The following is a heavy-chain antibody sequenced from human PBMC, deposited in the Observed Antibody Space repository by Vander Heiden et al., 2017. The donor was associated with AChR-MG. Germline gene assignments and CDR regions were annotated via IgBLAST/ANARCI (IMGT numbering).Heavy chain of an antibody. D-gene: IGHD6-13*01. V-gene: IGHV4-39*01. Sequence: QLQLPESGPGLVKPSETLSLTCTVSVGSINSSSYYWGWIRQHPGKGLEWIGSIYYSGSTYYNPSLKSRVTISVDTSKNQFSLKLSSVTAADTAVYYCASTHIAAAGYDAFDIWGQGTMVTVSS. CDR2: IYYSGST. CDR1: VGSINSSSYY. J-gene: IGHJ3*02. CDR3: ASTHIAAAGYDAFDI.